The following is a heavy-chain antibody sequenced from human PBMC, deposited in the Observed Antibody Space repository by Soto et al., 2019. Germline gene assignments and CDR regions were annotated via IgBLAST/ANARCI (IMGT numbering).Heavy chain of an antibody. J-gene: IGHJ4*02. CDR2: VTSDGSST. CDR1: GFTFRNYW. CDR3: VRDNRNSY. D-gene: IGHD1-1*01. V-gene: IGHV3-74*01. Sequence: GVSLRLSCAASGFTFRNYWMHWVRQAPGKGLVWVSRVTSDGSSTNYADSVKGRFTISRDNAKNTLYLQMNSLRAEDTAVYYCVRDNRNSYWGQGTLVTVSS.